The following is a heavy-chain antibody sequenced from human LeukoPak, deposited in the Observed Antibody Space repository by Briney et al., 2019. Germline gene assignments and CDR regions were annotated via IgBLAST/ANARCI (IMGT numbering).Heavy chain of an antibody. CDR1: GYTFTSYG. J-gene: IGHJ3*02. CDR3: ARGLSITMIVVVFDI. V-gene: IGHV1-18*01. CDR2: ISAYNGNT. Sequence: ASVKVSCKASGYTFTSYGISWVRQAPGQGLEWMGWISAYNGNTNYAQKLQGRVTMTTDTSTSTAYMELSSLRSEDTAVYYCARGLSITMIVVVFDIWGQGTMVTVSS. D-gene: IGHD3-22*01.